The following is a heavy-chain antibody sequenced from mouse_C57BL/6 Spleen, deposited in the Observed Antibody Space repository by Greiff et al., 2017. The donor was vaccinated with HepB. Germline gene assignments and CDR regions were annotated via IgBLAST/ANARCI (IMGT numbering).Heavy chain of an antibody. V-gene: IGHV2-5*01. CDR3: AAYAMYY. CDR1: GFSLTSYG. Sequence: VKLVESGPGLVQPSQSLSITCTVSGFSLTSYGVHWVRQSPGKGLEWLGVIWRGGRTDYNAAFMSRLSITKDNSKSPVFFKLHSLQADDTAIYYCAAYAMYYWGQGTSVTVSS. CDR2: IWRGGRT. J-gene: IGHJ4*01.